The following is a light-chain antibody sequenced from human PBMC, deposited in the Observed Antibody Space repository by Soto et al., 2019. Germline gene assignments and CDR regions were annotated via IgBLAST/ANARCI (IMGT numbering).Light chain of an antibody. Sequence: EIVLTQSPGTLSLSPGERATLSCRASQSVSSSYLAWYQQKPGQAPRLLMYGASSRATGIPDRFSGSGSGTDFTLPISRLEPEDFEVYYCQHYGSSPQTFGQGTKVEIK. V-gene: IGKV3-20*01. CDR3: QHYGSSPQT. CDR2: GAS. J-gene: IGKJ1*01. CDR1: QSVSSSY.